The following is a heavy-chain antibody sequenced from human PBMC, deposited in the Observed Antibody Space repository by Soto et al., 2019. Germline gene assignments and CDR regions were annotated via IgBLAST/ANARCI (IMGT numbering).Heavy chain of an antibody. Sequence: QVQLVESGGGVVQPGKSLRLSCAASGFTFSSYGMHWVRQAPGKGLEWVAVVSYDGTNKYYADPVKGRFTISRDSSKNTLYLQITSLRPEDTAVYSCARASYYFGSGSTRVFDIWCQGTMVTVSS. CDR2: VSYDGTNK. CDR1: GFTFSSYG. V-gene: IGHV3-30*03. D-gene: IGHD3-10*01. CDR3: ARASYYFGSGSTRVFDI. J-gene: IGHJ3*02.